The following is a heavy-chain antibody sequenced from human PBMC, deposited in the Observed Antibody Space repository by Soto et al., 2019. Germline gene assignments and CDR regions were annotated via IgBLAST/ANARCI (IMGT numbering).Heavy chain of an antibody. V-gene: IGHV4-34*01. D-gene: IGHD5-12*01. CDR1: GESFIGYY. CDR3: ARTDIVTTNWFDP. CDR2: INHRGYT. Sequence: SETLSLTCAVYGESFIGYYWTWIRQPPVKGLEWIGEINHRGYTNYNPSLKSRVTISIDTSKNQFSLKLTSVTAADTSVYYCARTDIVTTNWFDPWGRGTLVTVSS. J-gene: IGHJ5*02.